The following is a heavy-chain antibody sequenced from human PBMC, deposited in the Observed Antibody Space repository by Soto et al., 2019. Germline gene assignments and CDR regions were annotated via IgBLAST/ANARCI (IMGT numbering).Heavy chain of an antibody. CDR3: AKDLIYGYNSGRPFDS. J-gene: IGHJ4*02. V-gene: IGHV3-23*01. CDR2: ISSRGDST. Sequence: GGSLRLSCAASGFTFSSYGMSWVRQAPGKGLEWVSAISSRGDSTYYADSVKGRFTISRDNSKNTLYLQMNSLRAEDTAVYYCAKDLIYGYNSGRPFDSWGQGTLVTVSS. CDR1: GFTFSSYG. D-gene: IGHD6-19*01.